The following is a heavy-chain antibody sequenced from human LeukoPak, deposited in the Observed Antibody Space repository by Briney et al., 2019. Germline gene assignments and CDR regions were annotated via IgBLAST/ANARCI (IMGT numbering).Heavy chain of an antibody. CDR2: INWNGGST. J-gene: IGHJ4*02. Sequence: TGGSLRLSRAASGFTFDDYGMSWVRQAPGKGLEWGSGINWNGGSTGYADSVKGRFTISRDNAKNSLYLQMNSLRAEDTALYYCARPLHLGYCSSTSCYTVPFDYWGQGTLVTVSS. CDR3: ARPLHLGYCSSTSCYTVPFDY. V-gene: IGHV3-20*04. CDR1: GFTFDDYG. D-gene: IGHD2-2*02.